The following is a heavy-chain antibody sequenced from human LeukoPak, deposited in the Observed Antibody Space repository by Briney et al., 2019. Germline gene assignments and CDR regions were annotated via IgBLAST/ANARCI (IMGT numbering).Heavy chain of an antibody. J-gene: IGHJ4*02. V-gene: IGHV4-34*01. D-gene: IGHD3-22*01. CDR3: ARGLSHLHPKTYYYDSSGYYGYYFDY. CDR1: GGSFSGYY. Sequence: PSETLSLTRAVYGGSFSGYYWSWIRQPPGKGLEWIGEINHSGSTNYNPSLKSRVTISVDTSKNQFSLKLSSVTAADTAVYYCARGLSHLHPKTYYYDSSGYYGYYFDYWGQGTLVTVSS. CDR2: INHSGST.